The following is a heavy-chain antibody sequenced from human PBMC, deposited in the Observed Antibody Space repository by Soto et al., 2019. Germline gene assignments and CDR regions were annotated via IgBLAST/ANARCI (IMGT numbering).Heavy chain of an antibody. J-gene: IGHJ5*02. CDR2: INHSGST. CDR3: ARGVGSGSYYNQYNWFDP. Sequence: PSETLSLTCAVYGGSFSGYDWSWIRQPPGKGLEWIGEINHSGSTNYNPSLKSRVTISVDTSKNQFSLKLSSVTAADTAVYYCARGVGSGSYYNQYNWFDPWGQGTLVTVSS. D-gene: IGHD3-10*01. V-gene: IGHV4-34*01. CDR1: GGSFSGYD.